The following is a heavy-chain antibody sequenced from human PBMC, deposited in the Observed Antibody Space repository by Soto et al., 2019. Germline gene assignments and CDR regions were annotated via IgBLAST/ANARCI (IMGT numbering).Heavy chain of an antibody. Sequence: SETLSLTCTVSGGSVSSGSYYWSWIRQPPGKGLEWIGYIYYSGSTNYNPSLKGRVTISVDTSKNQFSLKLSSVTAADTAVYYCARDRAIFGVVNYYYYGMDVWGQGTTVTVSS. CDR2: IYYSGST. V-gene: IGHV4-61*01. J-gene: IGHJ6*02. D-gene: IGHD3-3*01. CDR1: GGSVSSGSYY. CDR3: ARDRAIFGVVNYYYYGMDV.